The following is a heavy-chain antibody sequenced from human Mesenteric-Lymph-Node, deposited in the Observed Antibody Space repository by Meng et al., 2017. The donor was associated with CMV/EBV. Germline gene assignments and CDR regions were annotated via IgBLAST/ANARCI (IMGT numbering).Heavy chain of an antibody. CDR1: GSTSDNYG. J-gene: IGHJ6*02. CDR3: AKENGPANVIAKYGLDV. Sequence: GGPLRLPCAAPGSTSDNYGMSWVRQAPGKGLVWVSRIDNDGGSTTYADTVKGQFTISRDNSKNTLYLQMNSLRADDAAVYYCAKENGPANVIAKYGLDVWGQGATVTVSS. CDR2: IDNDGGST. D-gene: IGHD3-10*01. V-gene: IGHV3-74*03.